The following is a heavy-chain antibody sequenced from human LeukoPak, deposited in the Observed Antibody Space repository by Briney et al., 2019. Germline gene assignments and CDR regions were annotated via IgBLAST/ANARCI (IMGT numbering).Heavy chain of an antibody. CDR1: GNTFSSNW. Sequence: GGSLRLSCEASGNTFSSNWMSWVRQAPGKGLEWVANIKEDGSERYYVDSVKGRFTISRDNVKNSLYLQMNSLRAEDTAVYYCTRIDGDWGQGTLVTVSS. D-gene: IGHD3-10*01. CDR2: IKEDGSER. V-gene: IGHV3-7*01. J-gene: IGHJ4*02. CDR3: TRIDGD.